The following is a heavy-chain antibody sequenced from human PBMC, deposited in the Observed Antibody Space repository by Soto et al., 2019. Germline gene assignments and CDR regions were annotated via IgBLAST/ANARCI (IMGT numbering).Heavy chain of an antibody. J-gene: IGHJ4*02. CDR1: GYTFTSYG. Sequence: QVQLVQSGAEVKKPGASVKVSCKASGYTFTSYGISWVRQAPGQGLEWMGWIIAYNGNTNYAQKLQGRVTMTTDTSTSTAYIDLRSLRYDDTAVYYCERGLSSGWIETDYWGQGTLVTVSS. D-gene: IGHD6-19*01. V-gene: IGHV1-18*04. CDR3: ERGLSSGWIETDY. CDR2: IIAYNGNT.